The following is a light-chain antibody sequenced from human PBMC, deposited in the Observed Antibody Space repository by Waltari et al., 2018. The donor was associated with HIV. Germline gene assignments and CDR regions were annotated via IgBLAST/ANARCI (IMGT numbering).Light chain of an antibody. V-gene: IGLV2-14*01. CDR3: SSSSSSGSVL. Sequence: QSALTQPVSVSGSPGMSITIACVVTNNEIGLFSSISWYRHLPYIPPPLVTYDVTRRPSGVSSRFSGSKSGNTASLTISGLQTDDEGHYYCSSSSSSGSVLFGGGTKVTV. J-gene: IGLJ3*02. CDR2: DVT. CDR1: NNEIGLFSS.